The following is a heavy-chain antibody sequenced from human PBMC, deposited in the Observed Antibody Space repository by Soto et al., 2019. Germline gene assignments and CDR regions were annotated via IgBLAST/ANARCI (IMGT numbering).Heavy chain of an antibody. Sequence: EVQLVESGGGLVQPGGSLRLSCAASEFTFSGRSVHWVRQAPGKGLVWVSGIDKAGTDSTYAYSVKGQFTSSRDNAKNTVYLQMNSLRVDDTAVYYCARGWFGPDVWGKGTTVTVSS. V-gene: IGHV3-74*01. CDR1: EFTFSGRS. CDR2: IDKAGTDS. J-gene: IGHJ6*03. D-gene: IGHD3-10*01. CDR3: ARGWFGPDV.